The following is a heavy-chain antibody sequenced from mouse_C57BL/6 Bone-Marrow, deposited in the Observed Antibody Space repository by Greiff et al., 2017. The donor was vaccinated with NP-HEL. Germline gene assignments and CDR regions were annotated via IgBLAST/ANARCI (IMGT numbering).Heavy chain of an antibody. Sequence: VKLVESGPGLVQPSQSLSITCTVSGFSLTSYGVHWVRQSPGKGLEWLGVIWSGGSTDYNAAFISRLSISKDNSKSQVFFKMNSLQADDTAIYYCARNPDDGYYGFAYWGQGTLVTVSA. J-gene: IGHJ3*01. CDR3: ARNPDDGYYGFAY. CDR1: GFSLTSYG. D-gene: IGHD2-3*01. V-gene: IGHV2-2*01. CDR2: IWSGGST.